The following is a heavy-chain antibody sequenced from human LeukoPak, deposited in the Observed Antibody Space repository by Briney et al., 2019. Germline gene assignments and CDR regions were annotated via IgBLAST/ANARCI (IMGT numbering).Heavy chain of an antibody. J-gene: IGHJ2*01. D-gene: IGHD6-13*01. V-gene: IGHV5-51*01. CDR2: IYPGDSDT. Sequence: GESLKISCKGSGYSFSNYWIGWVRQMPGKGLEWMGIIYPGDSDTRYSPSFQGQVTISADKSISTAYLQWSSLKASDTAMYYCARHVLPYSSSWHGDWYFDLWGRGTLVTVSS. CDR1: GYSFSNYW. CDR3: ARHVLPYSSSWHGDWYFDL.